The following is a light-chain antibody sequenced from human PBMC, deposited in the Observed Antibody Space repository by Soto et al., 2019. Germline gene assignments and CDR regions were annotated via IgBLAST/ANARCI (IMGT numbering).Light chain of an antibody. CDR1: PAIASF. CDR2: GAS. CDR3: QQLNGSPWT. J-gene: IGKJ1*01. V-gene: IGKV1-9*01. Sequence: IQLTQSPSSLSASVVDRVTITCRASPAIASFLAWYQQKPGTAPKLLIYGASTLQSGVPSRFSGSRSGTDYTLTIASLQPEDFATYYCQQLNGSPWTFGQGTKVDIK.